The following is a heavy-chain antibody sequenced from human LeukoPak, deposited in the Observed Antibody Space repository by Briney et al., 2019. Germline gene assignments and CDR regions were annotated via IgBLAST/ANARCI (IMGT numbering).Heavy chain of an antibody. Sequence: SETLSLTCTVSGGSISSGDYYWSWIRQPPGKGLEWIGEINHSGSTNYNPSLKSRVTISVDTSKNQFSLKLSSVTAADTAVYYCARGKKALDYWGQGTLVTVSS. CDR2: INHSGST. CDR1: GGSISSGDYY. J-gene: IGHJ4*02. V-gene: IGHV4-30-4*01. CDR3: ARGKKALDY.